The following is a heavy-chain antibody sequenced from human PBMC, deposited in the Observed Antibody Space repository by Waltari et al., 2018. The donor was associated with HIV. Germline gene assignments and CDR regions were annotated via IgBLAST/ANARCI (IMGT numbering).Heavy chain of an antibody. Sequence: QVQLVQSGAEVKKPGSSVKVSCKASGGTFSSYAISWVRQAPGQGLEWMGGISPIFGTANYAQKFQGRVTITADESTSTAYMELSSLRSEDTAVYYCARGGRDIVVVVAEGSYFDYWGQGTLVTVSS. CDR3: ARGGRDIVVVVAEGSYFDY. V-gene: IGHV1-69*01. CDR2: ISPIFGTA. D-gene: IGHD2-15*01. J-gene: IGHJ4*02. CDR1: GGTFSSYA.